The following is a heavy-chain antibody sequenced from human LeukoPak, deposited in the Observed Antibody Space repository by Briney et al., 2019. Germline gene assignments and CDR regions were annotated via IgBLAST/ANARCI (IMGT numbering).Heavy chain of an antibody. CDR2: IGWDGTNI. D-gene: IGHD3-3*01. CDR3: TKDMEWGMDV. Sequence: GGSLRLSCAASGFTFDRHTMHWVRQPPGKGPEWVSLIGWDGTNIDYAASVKGRFTISRDNSKNFVYLQMHSLRTEDTALYYCTKDMEWGMDVWGQGTTVIVSS. CDR1: GFTFDRHT. V-gene: IGHV3-43*01. J-gene: IGHJ6*02.